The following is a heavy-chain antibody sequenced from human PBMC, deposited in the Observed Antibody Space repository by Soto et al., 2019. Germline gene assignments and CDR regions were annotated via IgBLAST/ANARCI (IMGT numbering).Heavy chain of an antibody. D-gene: IGHD5-18*01. CDR1: GGSVSSGSYH. CDR2: IPYNESP. Sequence: SAPLSLTFIVSGGSVSSGSYHWTWIRQPPGKGLEWIGFIPYNESPDYNPYLQSRVVISIDRGKNQFSLKMTSVTAADTAVYYCARKRYSYTPRGAAEYFQHWGQGTLVTVSS. CDR3: ARKRYSYTPRGAAEYFQH. V-gene: IGHV4-61*01. J-gene: IGHJ1*01.